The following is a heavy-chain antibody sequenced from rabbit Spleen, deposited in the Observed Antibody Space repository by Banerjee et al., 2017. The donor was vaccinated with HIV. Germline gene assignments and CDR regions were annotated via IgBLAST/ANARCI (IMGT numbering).Heavy chain of an antibody. J-gene: IGHJ6*01. CDR1: GIDFSSSYY. Sequence: QEQLEESGGDLVKPGGTLTLTCKASGIDFSSSYYMCWVRQAPGKGLEWIACIYAGSSGSTYYASWAKGRFTISKTSSTTVTLQMTSLTAADTATYFCARDTSSSFSSYGMDLWGQGTLVTVS. D-gene: IGHD1-1*01. V-gene: IGHV1S45*01. CDR2: IYAGSSGST. CDR3: ARDTSSSFSSYGMDL.